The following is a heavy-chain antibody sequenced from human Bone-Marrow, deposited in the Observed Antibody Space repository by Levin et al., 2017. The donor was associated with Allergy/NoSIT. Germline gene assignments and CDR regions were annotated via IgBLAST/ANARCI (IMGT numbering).Heavy chain of an antibody. D-gene: IGHD3-10*01. V-gene: IGHV1-46*01. J-gene: IGHJ6*03. CDR3: ARGDGGSTGNFYYSFMDV. Sequence: VASVKVSCKSSGYNSEYTFITYSIHWVRQAPGQGLEWMGIINPSGGTPTYAQKFQGRVTMTSDTSTSTIYMELSGLRSDDTAVYYCARGDGGSTGNFYYSFMDVWGKGTTVTVS. CDR2: INPSGGTP. CDR1: GYNSEYTFITYS.